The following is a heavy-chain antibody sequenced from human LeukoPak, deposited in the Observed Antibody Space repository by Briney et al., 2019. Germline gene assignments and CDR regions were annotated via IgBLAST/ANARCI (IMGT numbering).Heavy chain of an antibody. J-gene: IGHJ5*02. D-gene: IGHD3-10*01. V-gene: IGHV4-31*11. CDR3: ARDYYGSGSYPNWFDP. Sequence: KSSETLSLTCAVSGGSISSGGYYWSWIRQHPGKGLEWIGYIYYSGSTYYNPSLKSRVTISVDTSKNQFSLKLSSVTAADTAVYYCARDYYGSGSYPNWFDPWGQGTLVTVSS. CDR1: GGSISSGGYY. CDR2: IYYSGST.